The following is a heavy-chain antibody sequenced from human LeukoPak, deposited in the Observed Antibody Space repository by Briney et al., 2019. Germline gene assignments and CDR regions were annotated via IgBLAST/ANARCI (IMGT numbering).Heavy chain of an antibody. CDR1: GFTFDSYG. J-gene: IGHJ3*02. V-gene: IGHV3-20*04. Sequence: GGSLRLSCAASGFTFDSYGMSWVRQAPGKGLEWISGINWNGDDTTYADSVKGRFTISRDNAKNSLHLQINSLRAEDTAVYYCAKDRVVVVTAIRNDAFDIWGQGTMVTVSS. CDR3: AKDRVVVVTAIRNDAFDI. CDR2: INWNGDDT. D-gene: IGHD2-21*02.